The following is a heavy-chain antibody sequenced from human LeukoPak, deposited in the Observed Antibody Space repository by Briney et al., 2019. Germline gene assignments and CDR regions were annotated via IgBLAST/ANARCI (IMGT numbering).Heavy chain of an antibody. V-gene: IGHV7-4-1*02. J-gene: IGHJ3*02. CDR3: ARGGIAVDGNAFDI. D-gene: IGHD6-19*01. CDR2: INTNTGNP. Sequence: GASVKVSCKASGYTFTSYAMNWVRQAPGQGLDWMGWINTNTGNPTYAQGFTGRFVFSLDTSVSTAYLQISSLKAEDTAVYYCARGGIAVDGNAFDIWGQGTMVTVSS. CDR1: GYTFTSYA.